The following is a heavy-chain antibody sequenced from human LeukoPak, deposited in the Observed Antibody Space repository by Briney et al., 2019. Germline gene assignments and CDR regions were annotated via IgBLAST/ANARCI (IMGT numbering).Heavy chain of an antibody. J-gene: IGHJ4*02. CDR1: GFTFSSYW. D-gene: IGHD3-10*01. Sequence: PGGSLRLSCAASGFTFSSYWMHWVRQAPGKGLVWVSRVNSDGSTTTYADSVKGRFTISRDNAKNTLYLQMNSLRAEDTAVYYCARDRRDRGFGEYYFDQWGQGTPVTVSS. CDR2: VNSDGSTT. V-gene: IGHV3-74*01. CDR3: ARDRRDRGFGEYYFDQ.